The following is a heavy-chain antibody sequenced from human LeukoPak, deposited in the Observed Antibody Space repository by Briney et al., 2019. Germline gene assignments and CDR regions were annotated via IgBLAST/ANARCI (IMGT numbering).Heavy chain of an antibody. CDR1: GYTFTSYD. CDR2: MNPNSGNT. V-gene: IGHV1-8*01. D-gene: IGHD2-15*01. Sequence: GASVKVSCKASGYTFTSYDINWVRQATGQGLEWMGWMNPNSGNTGYAQKFQGRVTMTRNTSISTAYMELSSLRSEDTAVYYCARAERESYCSGGSCYPYYYYGMDVWGQGTTVTVSS. CDR3: ARAERESYCSGGSCYPYYYYGMDV. J-gene: IGHJ6*02.